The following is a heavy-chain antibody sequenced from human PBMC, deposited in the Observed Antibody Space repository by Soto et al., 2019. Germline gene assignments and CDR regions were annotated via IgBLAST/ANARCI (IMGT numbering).Heavy chain of an antibody. V-gene: IGHV3-9*01. CDR1: GFTFDDYA. Sequence: GGSLRLSCAASGFTFDDYAMHWVRQAPGKGLEWVSGISWNSGSIGYADSVKGRFTISRDNAKNSLYLQMNSLRAEDTALYYCAEEQFGVGSGYRRGAFDIWGQGTMVTVSS. D-gene: IGHD3-3*01. CDR2: ISWNSGSI. J-gene: IGHJ3*02. CDR3: AEEQFGVGSGYRRGAFDI.